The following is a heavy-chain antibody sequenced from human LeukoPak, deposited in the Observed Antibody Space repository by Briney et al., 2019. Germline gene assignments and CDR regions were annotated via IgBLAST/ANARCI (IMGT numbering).Heavy chain of an antibody. CDR3: ARGAGYSYGPTHFDY. J-gene: IGHJ4*02. D-gene: IGHD5-18*01. CDR1: GGSFSGYY. V-gene: IGHV4-34*01. CDR2: INHSGST. Sequence: SETLSLTCAVYGGSFSGYYWSWIRQPPGKGLEWIGEINHSGSTNYNPSLKSRVTISVDTSKNQFSLKLSSVTAVDTAVYYCARGAGYSYGPTHFDYWGQGTLVTVSS.